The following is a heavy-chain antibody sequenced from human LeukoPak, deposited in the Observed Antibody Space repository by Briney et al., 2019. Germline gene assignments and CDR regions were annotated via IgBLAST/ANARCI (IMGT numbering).Heavy chain of an antibody. V-gene: IGHV4-59*12. CDR1: GGSISSYY. Sequence: SETLSLTCTVSGGSISSYYWSWIRQPPGKGLEWIGYIYYSGSTNYNPSLKSRVTISIDTSKNQFSLKLSSVTAADTAVYYCARVGFGFWFDPWGQGTLVTVSS. CDR2: IYYSGST. J-gene: IGHJ5*02. CDR3: ARVGFGFWFDP. D-gene: IGHD2-2*03.